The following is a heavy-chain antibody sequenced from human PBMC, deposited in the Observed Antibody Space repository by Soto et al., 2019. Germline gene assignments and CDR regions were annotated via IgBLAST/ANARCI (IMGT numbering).Heavy chain of an antibody. Sequence: PGGSLRLSCAASGFTFSSYGMHWVRQAPGKGLEWVAVISYDGSNKYYADSVKGRFTISRDNSKNTLYLQMNSLRAEDTAVYYCEKDGTVTTLDYWGQGTLVTVSS. J-gene: IGHJ4*02. CDR1: GFTFSSYG. CDR2: ISYDGSNK. CDR3: EKDGTVTTLDY. D-gene: IGHD4-17*01. V-gene: IGHV3-30*18.